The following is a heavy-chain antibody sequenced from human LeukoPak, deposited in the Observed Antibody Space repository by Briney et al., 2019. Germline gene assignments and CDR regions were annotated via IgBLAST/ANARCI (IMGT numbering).Heavy chain of an antibody. V-gene: IGHV4-59*08. Sequence: SETLSLTCTVSGAXISGHYWNWIRQPPGKGLEWIGYIYDSGSNNYNPSLKRRVTFSDDTSKNQFSLKLTSVTAADTAVYYCARRNPTAAGFDWGQGTLVTVSS. CDR2: IYDSGSN. CDR3: ARRNPTAAGFD. CDR1: GAXISGHY. J-gene: IGHJ4*02. D-gene: IGHD6-13*01.